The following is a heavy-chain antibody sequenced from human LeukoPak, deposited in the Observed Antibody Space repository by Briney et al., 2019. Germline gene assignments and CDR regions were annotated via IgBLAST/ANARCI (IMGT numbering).Heavy chain of an antibody. V-gene: IGHV3-30*02. CDR3: AKDRRVGAIGRDQLGY. Sequence: GGSLRLSCAAPGFTFSSYGMHWVRQAPGKGLEWVAFIRYDGSNKYYADSVKGRFTISRDNSKNTLYLQMNSLRAEDTAVYYCAKDRRVGAIGRDQLGYWGQGTLVTVSS. J-gene: IGHJ4*02. CDR2: IRYDGSNK. D-gene: IGHD1-26*01. CDR1: GFTFSSYG.